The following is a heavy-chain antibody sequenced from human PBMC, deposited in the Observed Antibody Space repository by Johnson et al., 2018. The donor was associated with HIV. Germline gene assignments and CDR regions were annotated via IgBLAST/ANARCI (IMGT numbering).Heavy chain of an antibody. V-gene: IGHV3-7*01. CDR1: GFTFSNYW. CDR3: TTDLIRRYYGSGLRDAFDI. CDR2: IKQDGSET. D-gene: IGHD3-10*01. Sequence: VQLVESGGGVVQPERSLRLSCATSGFTFSNYWMSWVRQAPGKGLEWVANIKQDGSETYYVDSVKGRFTISRDNAKNSLYLQMHSLRAEDTALYYCTTDLIRRYYGSGLRDAFDIWGQGTMVTVSS. J-gene: IGHJ3*02.